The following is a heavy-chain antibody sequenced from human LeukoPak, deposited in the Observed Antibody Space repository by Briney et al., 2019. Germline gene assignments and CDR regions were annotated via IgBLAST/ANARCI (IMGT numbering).Heavy chain of an antibody. V-gene: IGHV3-23*01. CDR1: GFTFSTYS. CDR2: ISGSGGST. Sequence: GGSLRLSCAASGFTFSTYSMNWVRQAPGKGLEWVSAISGSGGSTYYADSVKGRFTISRGNSKNTLYLQMNSLRAEDTAVYYCAKSSGSYERDAFDIWGQGTMVTVSS. CDR3: AKSSGSYERDAFDI. J-gene: IGHJ3*02. D-gene: IGHD3-10*01.